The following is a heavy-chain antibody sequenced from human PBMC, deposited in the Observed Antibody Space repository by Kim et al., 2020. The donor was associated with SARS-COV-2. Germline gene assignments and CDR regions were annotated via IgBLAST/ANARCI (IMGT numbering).Heavy chain of an antibody. V-gene: IGHV3-43*01. CDR3: VRDSAPHAESYF. Sequence: GGSLRLSCAASGFTFDEYTLHWVRQRPGKGLEWISLISSHVGSTFSAYSDKGRFTITRANQKDFLWLHMDRLNPKNTALYFYVRDSAPHAESYF. CDR2: ISSHVGST. D-gene: IGHD2-8*01. J-gene: IGHJ4*01. CDR1: GFTFDEYT.